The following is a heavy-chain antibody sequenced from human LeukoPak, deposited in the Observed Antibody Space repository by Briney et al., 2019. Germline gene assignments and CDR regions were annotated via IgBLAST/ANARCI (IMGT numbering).Heavy chain of an antibody. J-gene: IGHJ3*02. CDR3: ARRFYYDSGGYYYWDDAFDI. Sequence: SETLSLTCTVSGGSISSSSYYWAWIRQPPGKGLEWIGSFYYSGSTYYNPSLKSRVAISVDTSKKQFSLKLNSVTAADTAVYYCARRFYYDSGGYYYWDDAFDIWGQGTTVTVSS. CDR2: FYYSGST. D-gene: IGHD3-22*01. V-gene: IGHV4-39*07. CDR1: GGSISSSSYY.